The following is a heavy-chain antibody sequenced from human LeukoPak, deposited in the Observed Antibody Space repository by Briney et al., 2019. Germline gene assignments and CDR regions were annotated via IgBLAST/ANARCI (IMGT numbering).Heavy chain of an antibody. CDR2: VFHSGTT. Sequence: SETLSLTCNVSGDSLTSHFWSWIRQTPGKGLEWIGYVFHSGTTNYSPSLKSRVTISLDTSKKQFYLRLASVTAADTAVYYCARRMATVADAFDIWGRGTMVSVSS. CDR3: ARRMATVADAFDI. V-gene: IGHV4-59*08. D-gene: IGHD5-24*01. J-gene: IGHJ3*02. CDR1: GDSLTSHF.